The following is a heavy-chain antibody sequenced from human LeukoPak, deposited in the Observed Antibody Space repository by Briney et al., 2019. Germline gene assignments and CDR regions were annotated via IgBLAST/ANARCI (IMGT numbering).Heavy chain of an antibody. CDR2: ISGSGGST. CDR3: AKGPYYDFWSGYYMAPFDY. CDR1: GFTFSSYA. Sequence: PGGSLRLSCAASGFTFSSYAMSWVRQAPGKGLEWVSAISGSGGSTYYADSVKGRFTISRDNSKNTLYPQMNSLRAEDTAVYYCAKGPYYDFWSGYYMAPFDYWGQGTLVTVSS. D-gene: IGHD3-3*01. J-gene: IGHJ4*02. V-gene: IGHV3-23*01.